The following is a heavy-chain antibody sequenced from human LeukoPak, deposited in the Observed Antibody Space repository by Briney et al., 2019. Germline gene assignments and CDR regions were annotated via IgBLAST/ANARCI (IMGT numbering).Heavy chain of an antibody. D-gene: IGHD6-13*01. CDR1: GFTFSSYW. V-gene: IGHV3-23*01. J-gene: IGHJ4*02. CDR3: AKTRPLDSSSWSHGDY. CDR2: ISGSGDST. Sequence: GGSLRLSCAASGFTFSSYWMSWVRQAPGKGLEWVSAISGSGDSTYYGDSVKGRFTISRDNSKNTLYLQMNSLRAEDTAVYYCAKTRPLDSSSWSHGDYWGQGTLVTVSS.